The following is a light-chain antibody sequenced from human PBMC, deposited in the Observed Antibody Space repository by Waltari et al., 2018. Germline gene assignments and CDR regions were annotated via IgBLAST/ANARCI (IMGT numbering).Light chain of an antibody. CDR1: QSISNY. CDR2: NAS. J-gene: IGKJ2*01. Sequence: DIQMTQSPSTLSASVGDRVTITCRASQSISNYLAWYQQKPGKAPNLLIYNASILKSGVSSRFSGSGSGTQFTLTISSLQPGDFATYFCQQYNTYSSFGQGTKLEIK. CDR3: QQYNTYSS. V-gene: IGKV1-5*03.